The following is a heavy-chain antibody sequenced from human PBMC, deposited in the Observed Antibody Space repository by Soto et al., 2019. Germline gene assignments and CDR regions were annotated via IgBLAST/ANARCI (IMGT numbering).Heavy chain of an antibody. CDR2: IIPIFGTA. J-gene: IGHJ5*02. CDR3: ASEADYLGDGIHWFDP. D-gene: IGHD2-15*01. V-gene: IGHV1-69*13. CDR1: GDTFRSYA. Sequence: SSVKVACKAAGDTFRSYAISWLRQAPGKGLEWMGGIIPIFGTANYAQKFQGRVTITADESTSTAYMELSSLRSEDTAVYFFASEADYLGDGIHWFDPWGQGTLVTVSS.